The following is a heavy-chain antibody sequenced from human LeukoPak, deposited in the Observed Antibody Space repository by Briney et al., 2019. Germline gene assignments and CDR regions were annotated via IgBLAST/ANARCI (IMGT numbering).Heavy chain of an antibody. D-gene: IGHD3-3*01. Sequence: ASVKVSCKASGYTFTSYDINWVRQATGQGLEWMGWMNPNSGNTGYAQKFQGRVTMTRNTSISTAYMELSSLRSEDTAAYYCARRSLVLRFLAYGMDVWGQGTTVTVSS. J-gene: IGHJ6*02. CDR2: MNPNSGNT. V-gene: IGHV1-8*01. CDR1: GYTFTSYD. CDR3: ARRSLVLRFLAYGMDV.